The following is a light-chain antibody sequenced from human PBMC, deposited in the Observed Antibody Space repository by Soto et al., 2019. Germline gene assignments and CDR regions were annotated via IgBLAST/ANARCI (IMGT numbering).Light chain of an antibody. CDR2: DVN. Sequence: QSVLTQPASVSGSPGQSITISCTGTSNDVGGYNYVSWYQQHPGKAPKFMIYDVNNRPSGVSDRFSGSKSGNTASLTISGLQPEDEADYYCSSYTTXNTRQMVFGPGTKVTVL. J-gene: IGLJ1*01. CDR3: SSYTTXNTRQMV. CDR1: SNDVGGYNY. V-gene: IGLV2-14*01.